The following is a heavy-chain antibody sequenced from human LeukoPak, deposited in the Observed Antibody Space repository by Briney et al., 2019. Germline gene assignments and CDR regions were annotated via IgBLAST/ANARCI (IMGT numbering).Heavy chain of an antibody. J-gene: IGHJ5*02. CDR1: GGSFSGYY. CDR2: INHSGST. CDR3: ARGRSTQLLWFGVRPKSHWFDP. Sequence: ASGTLSLTCAVYGGSFSGYYWSWIRQPPGKGLEWIGEINHSGSTNYNPSLKSRVTISVDTSKNQFSLKLSSVTAADTAVYYCARGRSTQLLWFGVRPKSHWFDPWGQGTLVTVSS. D-gene: IGHD3-10*01. V-gene: IGHV4-34*01.